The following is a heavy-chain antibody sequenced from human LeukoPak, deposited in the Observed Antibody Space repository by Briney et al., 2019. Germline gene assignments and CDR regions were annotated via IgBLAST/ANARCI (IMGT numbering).Heavy chain of an antibody. CDR3: ARHVKGSYYGSGSYPYYFDY. CDR1: GGSFSGYY. CDR2: INHSGST. V-gene: IGHV4-34*01. D-gene: IGHD3-10*01. J-gene: IGHJ4*02. Sequence: PSETLSLTCAVYGGSFSGYYWSWIRQPPGKGLEWIGEINHSGSTNYNPSLKSRVTISVDTSKNQFSLKLSSVTAADTAVYYCARHVKGSYYGSGSYPYYFDYWGQGTLVTVSS.